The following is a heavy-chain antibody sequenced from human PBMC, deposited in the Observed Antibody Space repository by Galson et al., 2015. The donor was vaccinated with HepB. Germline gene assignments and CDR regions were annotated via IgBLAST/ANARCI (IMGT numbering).Heavy chain of an antibody. CDR1: GFTFSTYA. J-gene: IGHJ4*02. Sequence: SLRLSCAASGFTFSTYAMHWVRQAPGKGLEWVAVISHDGSSKYYADSVKGRFTISRDSSKNTLYLQMNSLRAEDTAVYLCAKEDVYYSSGSYYNAPYYFDHWGQGTLVTVSS. D-gene: IGHD3-10*01. CDR2: ISHDGSSK. CDR3: AKEDVYYSSGSYYNAPYYFDH. V-gene: IGHV3-30*18.